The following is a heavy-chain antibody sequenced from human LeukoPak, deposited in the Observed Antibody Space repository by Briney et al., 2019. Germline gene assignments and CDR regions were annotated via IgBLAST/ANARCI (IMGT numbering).Heavy chain of an antibody. V-gene: IGHV3-30*02. CDR1: GFTFSHYG. CDR3: TNHITVHCSRSRCSDY. CDR2: TEFHGGTK. J-gene: IGHJ4*02. Sequence: PGGSLRLSCAASGFTFSHYGMHWVRQAPGKGLEWVAFTEFHGGTKYSADSVKGRFTISRDNSKNTLYLQMNSLRPEDTALYYCTNHITVHCSRSRCSDYWGQGTLVTVSS. D-gene: IGHD2-2*01.